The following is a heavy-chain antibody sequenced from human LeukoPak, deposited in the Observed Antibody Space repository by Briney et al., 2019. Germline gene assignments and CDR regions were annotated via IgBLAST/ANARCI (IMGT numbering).Heavy chain of an antibody. J-gene: IGHJ4*02. Sequence: GGSLRLSCAASGFIFSSYWMAWVRQAPGKGLEWVANIKEDGSDKNYVDSVKGRFTISRDNSKNMLYLQMNSLRAEDTAVYYCAKVSESNYDFLTGYYTPYYFDYWGQGTLVTVSS. CDR1: GFIFSSYW. V-gene: IGHV3-7*03. D-gene: IGHD3-9*01. CDR2: IKEDGSDK. CDR3: AKVSESNYDFLTGYYTPYYFDY.